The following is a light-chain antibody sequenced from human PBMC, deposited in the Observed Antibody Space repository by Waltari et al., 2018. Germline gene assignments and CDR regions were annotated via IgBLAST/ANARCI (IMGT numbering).Light chain of an antibody. Sequence: EIVLTQSPGTLSLSPVETATLSCRASPNLSVAYIAWYQHKSGQAPRLLIYGDLYRAADIPERFSGSGSGTDFTLTISRLEPEDFAFYYCQQYVNSPGTFGQGTKLESK. CDR1: PNLSVAY. CDR3: QQYVNSPGT. V-gene: IGKV3-20*01. J-gene: IGKJ2*01. CDR2: GDL.